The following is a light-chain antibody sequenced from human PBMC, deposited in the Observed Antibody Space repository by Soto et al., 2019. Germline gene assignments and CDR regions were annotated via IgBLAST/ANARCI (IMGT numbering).Light chain of an antibody. Sequence: QSVLTQPPSMSAAPGQMVAISCSGTSSNIGDNSVSWYQHFPGTAPKVLIYDNNRRPSGIPDRFSGSKSGTSATLTITGLQAEDEADYYCQSYDSSLSGYVFGTGTKLTVL. CDR2: DNN. CDR3: QSYDSSLSGYV. J-gene: IGLJ1*01. CDR1: SSNIGDNS. V-gene: IGLV1-51*01.